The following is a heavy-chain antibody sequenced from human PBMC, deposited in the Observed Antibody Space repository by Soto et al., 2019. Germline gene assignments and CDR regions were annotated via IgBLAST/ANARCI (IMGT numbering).Heavy chain of an antibody. Sequence: QVQLQESGPGLVKPSQTLSLTCTVSGGSISSGDYYWSWIRQPPGKGLEWIGYIYNSGSTYYNPSLKSRVTISVDTAKNQFSLKLSSVTAADTAVYYCARVGWIVVVTAIPDAFDIWGQGTMVTVSS. CDR2: IYNSGST. V-gene: IGHV4-30-4*01. CDR1: GGSISSGDYY. D-gene: IGHD2-21*02. J-gene: IGHJ3*02. CDR3: ARVGWIVVVTAIPDAFDI.